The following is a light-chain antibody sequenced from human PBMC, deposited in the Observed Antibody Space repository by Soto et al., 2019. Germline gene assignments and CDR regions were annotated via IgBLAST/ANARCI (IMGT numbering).Light chain of an antibody. CDR3: QQYAT. CDR2: GAS. CDR1: QSVSSSY. Sequence: EIVLTQSPGTLSLSPGERATLSCRASQSVSSSYLAWYQQKPGQAPRLLIYGASIRATGIPDRFSGSGSGTDFTLTISRLEPEDFAVYYCQQYATFGQGTKVEIK. J-gene: IGKJ1*01. V-gene: IGKV3-20*01.